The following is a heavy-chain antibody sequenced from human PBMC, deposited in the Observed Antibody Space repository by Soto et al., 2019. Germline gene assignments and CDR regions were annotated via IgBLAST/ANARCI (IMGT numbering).Heavy chain of an antibody. J-gene: IGHJ5*02. D-gene: IGHD3-10*01. Sequence: QVQLVQSGAEVKKPGASVKVSCKASGYTFTNYGISWVRQAPGQGLEWMGWINTYNGNTNHAQKLQGRVTMTTDTSTSTAYMELRSLRSDDTAVYYCARGVGSGTYYNQYNWFDPLGQGTLVTVSS. CDR2: INTYNGNT. CDR3: ARGVGSGTYYNQYNWFDP. CDR1: GYTFTNYG. V-gene: IGHV1-18*01.